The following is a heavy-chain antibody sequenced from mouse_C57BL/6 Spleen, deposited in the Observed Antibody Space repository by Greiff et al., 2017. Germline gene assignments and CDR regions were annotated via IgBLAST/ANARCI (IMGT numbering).Heavy chain of an antibody. V-gene: IGHV14-2*01. CDR2: IDPEDGET. CDR1: GFNIKDYY. CDR3: ARGPTIVSYYFDS. D-gene: IGHD2-5*01. Sequence: VQLKESGAELVKPGASVKLSCTASGFNIKDYYMHWVKQRTEQGLEWIGRIDPEDGETKYAPKFQGKATITADTSSNTAYLQLSSLTSEDTAVYYCARGPTIVSYYFDSCGENTTLTVSS. J-gene: IGHJ2*01.